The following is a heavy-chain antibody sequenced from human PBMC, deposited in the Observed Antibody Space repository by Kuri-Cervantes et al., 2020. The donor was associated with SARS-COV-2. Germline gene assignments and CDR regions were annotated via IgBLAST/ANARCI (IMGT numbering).Heavy chain of an antibody. V-gene: IGHV3-23*01. J-gene: IGHJ4*02. Sequence: GGSLRLSCAASGFTFSSYAMSWVRQAPGKGLEWVSAISGSGGSTYYADSVKGRFTISRDNSKNTLYLQMNSLRAEDTAVYYCARVPKDYGDYPYYFDYWGQGTLVTVSS. CDR1: GFTFSSYA. CDR3: ARVPKDYGDYPYYFDY. D-gene: IGHD4-17*01. CDR2: ISGSGGST.